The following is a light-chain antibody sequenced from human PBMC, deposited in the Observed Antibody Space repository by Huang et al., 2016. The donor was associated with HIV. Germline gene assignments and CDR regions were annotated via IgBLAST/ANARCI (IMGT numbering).Light chain of an antibody. CDR1: QSVSTN. Sequence: EVVMTQSPATLSVSPGERATLPCRASQSVSTNLAWYQQKPGQAPRLLIYGASTRATGIPARFSGSGSGTEFTLIINSLQSDDFVVYYCQQYDTWPLTFGGGTRVEIK. V-gene: IGKV3D-15*01. CDR2: GAS. CDR3: QQYDTWPLT. J-gene: IGKJ4*01.